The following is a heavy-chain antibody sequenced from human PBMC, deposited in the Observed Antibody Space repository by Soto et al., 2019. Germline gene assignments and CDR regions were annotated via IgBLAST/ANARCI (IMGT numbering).Heavy chain of an antibody. V-gene: IGHV3-30*18. CDR3: AKDLGGRYYDFWSGYYTDYYYGMDV. CDR1: GFTFSSYG. Sequence: GGSLRLSCAASGFTFSSYGMHWVRQAPGKGLEWVAVISYDGSNKYYADSVKGRFTISRDNSKNTLYLQMNSLRAEDTAVYYCAKDLGGRYYDFWSGYYTDYYYGMDVRGQGTTVTVSS. J-gene: IGHJ6*02. CDR2: ISYDGSNK. D-gene: IGHD3-3*01.